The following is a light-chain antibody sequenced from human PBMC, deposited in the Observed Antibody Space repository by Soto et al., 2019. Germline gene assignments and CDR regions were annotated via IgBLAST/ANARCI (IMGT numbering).Light chain of an antibody. CDR3: PQYVSSPCA. CDR2: GAS. V-gene: IGKV3-20*01. CDR1: QSVTNSF. J-gene: IGKJ1*01. Sequence: EIVLAQSPGTLSLSPGERATLSCRASQSVTNSFLAWYQQKPGQAPRRLIYGASRRATGIPDRFTGSGSWTDFSLTIRRLEPEGFAVDYCPQYVSSPCAFGQGTKVEI.